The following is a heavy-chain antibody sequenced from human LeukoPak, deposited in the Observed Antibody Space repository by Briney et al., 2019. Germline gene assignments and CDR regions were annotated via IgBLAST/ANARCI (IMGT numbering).Heavy chain of an antibody. CDR3: VGGDY. V-gene: IGHV3-7*01. J-gene: IGHJ4*02. Sequence: GGSLRLSRAASGFTFSSYSMNWVRQAPGKGLECVANINQDGSDKYYVDSVKGRFTISRDNTKNSLYLQMNSLRAEDTAVYYCVGGDYWGQGTLVTVSS. CDR1: GFTFSSYS. CDR2: INQDGSDK.